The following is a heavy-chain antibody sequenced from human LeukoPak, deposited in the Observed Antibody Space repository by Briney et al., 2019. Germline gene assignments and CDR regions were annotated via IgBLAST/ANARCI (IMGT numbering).Heavy chain of an antibody. Sequence: GGSLRLSCAASGFTVSSNYMSWVRQAPGKGLEWDSVIYSGGPTSYADSVKGRFTISRDSAKNTLYLQMSSLRVEDAAVYYCARERLFYYESKGSAFDIWGQGTMVTVSS. CDR1: GFTVSSNY. D-gene: IGHD3-22*01. J-gene: IGHJ3*02. CDR2: IYSGGPT. CDR3: ARERLFYYESKGSAFDI. V-gene: IGHV3-66*01.